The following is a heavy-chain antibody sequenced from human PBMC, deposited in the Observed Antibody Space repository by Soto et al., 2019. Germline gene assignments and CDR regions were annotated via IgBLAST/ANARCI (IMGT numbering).Heavy chain of an antibody. CDR1: GGSISSGGYY. J-gene: IGHJ4*02. V-gene: IGHV4-61*08. CDR2: IYYSGST. Sequence: PSETLSLTCTVSGGSISSGGYYWSWIRQHPGKGLEWIGYIYYSGSTKYNPSLESRVSISVDTSRSQFSLYLTSVTAADAAVYYCAGGDVPYYFDFWGQGTLVTVSS. CDR3: AGGDVPYYFDF. D-gene: IGHD2-2*01.